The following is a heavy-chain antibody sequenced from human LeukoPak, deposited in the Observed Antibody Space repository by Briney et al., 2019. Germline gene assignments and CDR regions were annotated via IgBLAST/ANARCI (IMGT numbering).Heavy chain of an antibody. Sequence: MTSETLSLTCAVYGGSFSGYYWSWIRQPPGKGLEWIGEINHSGSTNYNPSLKSRVTISVDTSKNQFSLKLSSVTAADTAVYYCARLRVRRTTSSYYYYMDVWGKGTTVTISS. CDR3: ARLRVRRTTSSYYYYMDV. D-gene: IGHD1-1*01. CDR2: INHSGST. CDR1: GGSFSGYY. J-gene: IGHJ6*03. V-gene: IGHV4-34*01.